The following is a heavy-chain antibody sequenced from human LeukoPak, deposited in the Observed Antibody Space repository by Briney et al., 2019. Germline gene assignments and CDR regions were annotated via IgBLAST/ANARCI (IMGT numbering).Heavy chain of an antibody. CDR3: ARRGFTYGMDV. CDR1: GFTFSSYE. J-gene: IGHJ6*02. Sequence: GGSLRLSCAASGFTFSSYEMNWVRQAPGKGLGWVSYISSSGSTIYYADSVKGRFTISRDNAKNSLYLQMNSLRAEDTAVYYCARRGFTYGMDVWGQGTTVTVSS. CDR2: ISSSGSTI. V-gene: IGHV3-48*03.